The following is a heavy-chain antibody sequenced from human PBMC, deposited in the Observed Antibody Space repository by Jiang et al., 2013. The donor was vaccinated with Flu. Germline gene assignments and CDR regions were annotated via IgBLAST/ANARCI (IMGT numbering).Heavy chain of an antibody. CDR1: GYTFTSYD. Sequence: GAEVKKPGASVKVSCKASGYTFTSYDINWVRQATGQGLEWMGWMNPNSGNTGYAQKFQGRVTMTRNTSISTAYMELSSLRSEDTAVYYCARRITMIVVARNWFDPWGQGTLVTVSS. V-gene: IGHV1-8*01. D-gene: IGHD3-22*01. CDR3: ARRITMIVVARNWFDP. CDR2: MNPNSGNT. J-gene: IGHJ5*02.